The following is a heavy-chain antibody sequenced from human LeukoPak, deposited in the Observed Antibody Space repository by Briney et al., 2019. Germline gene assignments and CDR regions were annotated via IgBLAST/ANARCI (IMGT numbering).Heavy chain of an antibody. Sequence: GGSLRLSCAASGFTVSSNYMSWVRQAPGKGLEWVSIIYSGGFTYYADSVKGRFTISRDNSKNTLYLQVNTLRPEDTAVYYCARVEGSTITNYFDYWGQGTLVTVSS. D-gene: IGHD1-14*01. CDR1: GFTVSSNY. CDR3: ARVEGSTITNYFDY. V-gene: IGHV3-66*01. CDR2: IYSGGFT. J-gene: IGHJ4*02.